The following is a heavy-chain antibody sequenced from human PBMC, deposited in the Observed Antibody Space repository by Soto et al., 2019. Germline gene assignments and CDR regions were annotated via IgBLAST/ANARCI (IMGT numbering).Heavy chain of an antibody. J-gene: IGHJ6*02. Sequence: ASVKVSCKASGYTFTSYAMHWVRQAPGQRLEWMGWINAGNGNTKYSQKFQGRVTITRDTSASTAYMELSSLRSEDTAVYYCARGDGSGSYPIYYYYGMDVWGQGTTGTVSS. CDR1: GYTFTSYA. CDR2: INAGNGNT. V-gene: IGHV1-3*01. D-gene: IGHD3-10*01. CDR3: ARGDGSGSYPIYYYYGMDV.